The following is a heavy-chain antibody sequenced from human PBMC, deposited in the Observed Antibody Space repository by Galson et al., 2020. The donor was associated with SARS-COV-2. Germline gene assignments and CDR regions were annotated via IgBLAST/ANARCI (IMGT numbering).Heavy chain of an antibody. V-gene: IGHV3-53*05. J-gene: IGHJ4*02. Sequence: METGGSLRLSCAASGFAVSSKYMSWVRQAPGKGLEWVSVIYYDGNTNYADSVRGRFTISRDTSKNTVSLQMNSLRAEDTAMYYCVRDDGTGPYDYRGPGTLVTVSS. CDR2: IYYDGNT. CDR1: GFAVSSKY. CDR3: VRDDGTGPYDY.